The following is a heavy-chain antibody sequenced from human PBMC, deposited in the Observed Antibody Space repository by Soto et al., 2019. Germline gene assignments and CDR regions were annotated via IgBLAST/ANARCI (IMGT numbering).Heavy chain of an antibody. CDR1: GGSISSSSYY. D-gene: IGHD2-2*01. V-gene: IGHV4-39*01. CDR3: ARLSDCSSTSCHRVKLNMDV. Sequence: SDTLSITCAVSGGSISSSSYYWGWIRQPPGKGLEWIGSIYYSGSTYYNPSLKSRVTISVDTSKNQFSLKLSSVTAADTAVYYCARLSDCSSTSCHRVKLNMDVWGKGTTVTVSS. J-gene: IGHJ6*03. CDR2: IYYSGST.